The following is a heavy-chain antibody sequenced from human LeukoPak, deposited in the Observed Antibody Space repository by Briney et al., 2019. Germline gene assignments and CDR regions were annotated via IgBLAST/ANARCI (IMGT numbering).Heavy chain of an antibody. Sequence: GASVKVSCKASGYNFTGYYMHWVRQAPGQGLEWMGWINPNSGGTTYAQKFQGRVTMTRDTSITTAYMELSRLRFDDTAVYYCAREWVAFYYHSGSNFDYWGQGTLVTVSS. CDR1: GYNFTGYY. J-gene: IGHJ4*02. V-gene: IGHV1-2*02. D-gene: IGHD3-10*01. CDR3: AREWVAFYYHSGSNFDY. CDR2: INPNSGGT.